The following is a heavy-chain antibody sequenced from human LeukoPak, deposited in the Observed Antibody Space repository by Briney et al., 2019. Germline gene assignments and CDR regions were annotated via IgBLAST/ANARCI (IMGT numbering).Heavy chain of an antibody. CDR3: AREASFPSHCSGGGCYSGYYYYGMDV. CDR1: GFTFSSYW. J-gene: IGHJ6*02. CDR2: INSDGSST. D-gene: IGHD2-15*01. V-gene: IGHV3-74*01. Sequence: PGGSLRLSCAASGFTFSSYWMHWVRQAPGKGLVWVSRINSDGSSTSYADSVKGRFTISRDNAKNTLYLQMNSLRAEDTAVYYCAREASFPSHCSGGGCYSGYYYYGMDVWGQGTTVTVSS.